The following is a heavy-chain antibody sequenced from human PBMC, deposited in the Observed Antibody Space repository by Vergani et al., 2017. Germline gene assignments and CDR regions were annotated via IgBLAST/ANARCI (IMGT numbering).Heavy chain of an antibody. Sequence: EVQLLESGGNLVQPGGSLRLSCAASGFTFTNFAMTWVRQAPGEGLGWGSGISGSGGFTYYADSVKDRFTISRNNSKNTMFLQMNNLRAEDTAVYYCAKDNVPGYYDSSGYCDYWGQGTLVTVSS. CDR2: ISGSGGFT. CDR1: GFTFTNFA. D-gene: IGHD3-22*01. J-gene: IGHJ4*02. V-gene: IGHV3-23*01. CDR3: AKDNVPGYYDSSGYCDY.